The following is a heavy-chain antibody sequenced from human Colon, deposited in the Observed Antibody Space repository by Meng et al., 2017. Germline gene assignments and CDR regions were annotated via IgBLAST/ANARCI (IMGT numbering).Heavy chain of an antibody. CDR1: GYTFKTFG. Sequence: VPPVQSGAEVKRPGASVKVSCNTFGYTFKTFGISWVRQAPGQGLEWMGWSSTYNGNTNYAQKFQGRVTVTTDASTSTAYMEIWSLRSDDTAVYYCARQYSSTWYLFDYWGQGTLVTISS. CDR2: SSTYNGNT. D-gene: IGHD6-13*01. V-gene: IGHV1-18*01. CDR3: ARQYSSTWYLFDY. J-gene: IGHJ4*02.